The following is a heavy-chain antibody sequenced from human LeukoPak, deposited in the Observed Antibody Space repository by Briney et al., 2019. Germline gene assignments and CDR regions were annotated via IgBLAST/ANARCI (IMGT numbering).Heavy chain of an antibody. D-gene: IGHD2-8*02. Sequence: ASVKVSCKASGYTFTSYYMHWVRQAPGQGLEWMGLINPSGTNKNYAQKFRGRVTMTRDTSTSTVYMDLSSLRSEDTAMYFCAREESGGYFDYWGQGTLVTVSS. CDR3: AREESGGYFDY. CDR1: GYTFTSYY. V-gene: IGHV1-46*01. J-gene: IGHJ4*02. CDR2: INPSGTNK.